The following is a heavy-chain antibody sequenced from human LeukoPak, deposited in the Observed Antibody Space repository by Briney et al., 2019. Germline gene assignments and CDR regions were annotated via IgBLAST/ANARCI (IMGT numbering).Heavy chain of an antibody. CDR3: VRGAGHSFYFYMDV. CDR1: GFTFSDYA. Sequence: WGTLRLSCAASGFTFSDYAMHWVRQAPGPGLEFVSAISYNGGSTNYANSVKGRFTISRDNSKNTLYLQMGSLRGEDMAVYYCVRGAGHSFYFYMDVWGKGTTVTVSS. J-gene: IGHJ6*03. V-gene: IGHV3-64*01. CDR2: ISYNGGST. D-gene: IGHD2-21*01.